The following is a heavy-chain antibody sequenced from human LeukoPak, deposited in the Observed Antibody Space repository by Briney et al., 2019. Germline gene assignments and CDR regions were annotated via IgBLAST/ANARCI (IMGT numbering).Heavy chain of an antibody. D-gene: IGHD3-10*01. CDR2: IYYSGST. V-gene: IGHV4-59*01. J-gene: IGHJ4*02. CDR1: GGSISSYY. CDR3: ARHLEGYYGSGSYYLSSFDY. Sequence: PSETLSLTCTVSGGSISSYYWSWIRQPPGKGLEWIGYIYYSGSTNYNPSLKSRVTISVDTSKNQFSLKLSSVTAADTAVYYCARHLEGYYGSGSYYLSSFDYWGQGTLVTVSS.